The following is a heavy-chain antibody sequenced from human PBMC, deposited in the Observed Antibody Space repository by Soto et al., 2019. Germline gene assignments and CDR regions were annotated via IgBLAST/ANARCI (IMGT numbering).Heavy chain of an antibody. Sequence: QVQLVQSGAEVKKPGSSVKVSCKASGGTFSSSAISWVRQAPGQGLEWMEGIIPILRTPDYGQKFQGRVTITADESARTVYMELRGLRSEDTAVYFCARDKDRQQLGVNYYYSTDIWGQGTTVTVSS. J-gene: IGHJ6*02. CDR3: ARDKDRQQLGVNYYYSTDI. CDR2: IIPILRTP. D-gene: IGHD3-3*02. V-gene: IGHV1-69*12. CDR1: GGTFSSSA.